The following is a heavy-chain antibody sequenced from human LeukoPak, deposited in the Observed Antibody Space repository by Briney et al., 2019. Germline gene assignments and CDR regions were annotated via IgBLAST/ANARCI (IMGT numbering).Heavy chain of an antibody. CDR3: ARSRSGSFDY. V-gene: IGHV4-4*09. CDR2: IYTSGST. Sequence: PSETLSLTCTVSGGSISSYYWSWIRQPPGKGLEWIGYIYTSGSTNYKPSLKSRVSISVDTSKNQFSLKLSSVTAADTAVYYCARSRSGSFDYWGQGTLVTVSS. D-gene: IGHD3-10*01. J-gene: IGHJ4*02. CDR1: GGSISSYY.